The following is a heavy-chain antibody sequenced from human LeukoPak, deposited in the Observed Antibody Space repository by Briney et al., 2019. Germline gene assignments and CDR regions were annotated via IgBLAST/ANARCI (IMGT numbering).Heavy chain of an antibody. V-gene: IGHV5-51*01. Sequence: GESLKISCRSAGYRFNSDWIGWGRQMPGKGLEWMGIIYPGDSDTRYSPSFQGQVTISADKSISTAFLQWSSLKGSDTAMQCYPRTLSYGLEYWGQGTLVTVSS. J-gene: IGHJ4*02. D-gene: IGHD5-18*01. CDR3: PRTLSYGLEY. CDR1: GYRFNSDW. CDR2: IYPGDSDT.